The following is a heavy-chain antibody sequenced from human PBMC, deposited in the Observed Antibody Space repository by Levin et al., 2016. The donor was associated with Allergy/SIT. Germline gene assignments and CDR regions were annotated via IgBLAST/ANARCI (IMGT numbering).Heavy chain of an antibody. CDR3: ARDPGSSSWFDYYYYYGMDV. V-gene: IGHV3-21*01. J-gene: IGHJ6*02. Sequence: VRQMPGKGLEWVSSISSSSSYIYYADSVKGRFTISRDNAKNSLYLQMNSLRAEDTAVYYCARDPGSSSWFDYYYYYGMDVWGQGTTVTVSS. D-gene: IGHD6-13*01. CDR2: ISSSSSYI.